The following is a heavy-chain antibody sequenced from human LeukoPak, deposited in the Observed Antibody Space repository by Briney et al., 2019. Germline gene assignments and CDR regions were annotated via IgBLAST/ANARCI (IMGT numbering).Heavy chain of an antibody. J-gene: IGHJ4*02. D-gene: IGHD3-9*01. Sequence: PGRSLRLSCAASGFTFSSYAMHWVRQAPGKGLEWVAVISYDGSNKYYADSVKGRFTISRDNSENTLYLQMNSLRAEDTAVYYCARGFDFDWLLDYYFDYWGQGTLVTVSS. CDR3: ARGFDFDWLLDYYFDY. CDR2: ISYDGSNK. CDR1: GFTFSSYA. V-gene: IGHV3-30-3*01.